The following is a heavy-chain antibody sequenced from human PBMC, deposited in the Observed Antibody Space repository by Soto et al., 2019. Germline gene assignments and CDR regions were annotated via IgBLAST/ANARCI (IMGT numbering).Heavy chain of an antibody. Sequence: QVQLVESGGGVVQPGRSLRLSCAASGFTFSNYGMHWVRQAPGKGLEWVAVILYDGSNKDYADSVKGRFTISRDNSKNTLYLQMNSLRAEDTAVYYCAKVKDSYSFDYWGQGTLVTVSS. CDR2: ILYDGSNK. V-gene: IGHV3-30*18. D-gene: IGHD2-15*01. CDR1: GFTFSNYG. J-gene: IGHJ4*02. CDR3: AKVKDSYSFDY.